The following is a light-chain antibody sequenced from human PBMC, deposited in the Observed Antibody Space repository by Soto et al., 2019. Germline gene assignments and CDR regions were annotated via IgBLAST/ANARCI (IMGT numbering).Light chain of an antibody. J-gene: IGKJ1*01. Sequence: DIQMTQSPSSLSASVGDRVSITCRASQSISTHLSWYQQKPGQAPKLLIYAASSLQSWVPSRFTGSGSGTDFTLTISSLQPEDFATYYWQQSYPSWWTCGQGTEVEIK. CDR3: QQSYPSWWT. CDR1: QSISTH. V-gene: IGKV1-39*01. CDR2: AAS.